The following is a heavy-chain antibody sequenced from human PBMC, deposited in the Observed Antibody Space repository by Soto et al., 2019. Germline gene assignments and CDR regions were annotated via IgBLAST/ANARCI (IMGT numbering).Heavy chain of an antibody. D-gene: IGHD3-3*01. CDR2: INAGNGNT. Sequence: ASVKVSCKASGYSFTIYAMHWVRQAPGQRLEWMGWINAGNGNTKYSQKFQGRVTITRDTSASTAYMELSSLRSEDTAVYYCARSFGVVTDLAYWGQRTPVTGSS. V-gene: IGHV1-3*01. J-gene: IGHJ4*02. CDR1: GYSFTIYA. CDR3: ARSFGVVTDLAY.